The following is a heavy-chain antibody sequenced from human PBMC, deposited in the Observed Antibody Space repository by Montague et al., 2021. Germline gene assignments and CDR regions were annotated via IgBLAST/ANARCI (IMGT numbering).Heavy chain of an antibody. CDR3: ARSLYCRGGSCYSGFDP. D-gene: IGHD2-15*01. CDR1: GGSISSASYY. Sequence: SETLSLTCTVSGGSISSASYYWGWIRQPPGKGLEFIGVIYYNGTTYHNPSLKSRVTVSMDTSKNQFSLKLSSVTAADKAVYYCARSLYCRGGSCYSGFDPWGQGTLVTGSS. J-gene: IGHJ5*02. V-gene: IGHV4-39*01. CDR2: IYYNGTT.